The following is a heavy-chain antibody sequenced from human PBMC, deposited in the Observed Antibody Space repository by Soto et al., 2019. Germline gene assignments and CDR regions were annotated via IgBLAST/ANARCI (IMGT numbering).Heavy chain of an antibody. CDR1: GYSFTNYW. V-gene: IGHV5-51*01. CDR3: AIQHPLDSSAWYN. CDR2: IYPGDSDT. D-gene: IGHD6-19*01. J-gene: IGHJ4*02. Sequence: GESLKISCKASGYSFTNYWIGWVRQMPGKGLEWMGTIYPGDSDTRYSPSFQGQVAFSVDKSINTAYLHWTSLKASDTAIYYCAIQHPLDSSAWYNWGQGTLVTVSS.